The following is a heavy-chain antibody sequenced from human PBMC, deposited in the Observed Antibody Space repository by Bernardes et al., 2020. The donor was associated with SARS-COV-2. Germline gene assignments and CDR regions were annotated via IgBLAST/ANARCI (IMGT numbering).Heavy chain of an antibody. J-gene: IGHJ6*02. Sequence: GGSLRLSCAASEFTVRSNYMTWVRQAPGKGLEWVSVIYSGGNTFYADSVKGRFTISRDISKNTLYLQMDSLRAEDTAVYYCAREQYYGSGSWPGMDVWGQGTTVTVSS. CDR2: IYSGGNT. V-gene: IGHV3-66*02. CDR1: EFTVRSNY. CDR3: AREQYYGSGSWPGMDV. D-gene: IGHD3-10*01.